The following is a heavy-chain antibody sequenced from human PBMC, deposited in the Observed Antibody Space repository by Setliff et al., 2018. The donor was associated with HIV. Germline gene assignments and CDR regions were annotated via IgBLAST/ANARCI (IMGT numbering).Heavy chain of an antibody. CDR1: GGSFSGYY. CDR2: IIPSGST. J-gene: IGHJ4*02. D-gene: IGHD2-2*01. CDR3: ARLDCSSSSGFVDY. Sequence: PSETLSLTCDVFGGSFSGYYWSWIRQPPGKGLEWIGEIIPSGSTNYNPSLKSRVTISVDTSKNHFSLKLSSVTAADTAVYYCARLDCSSSSGFVDYWGQGTPVTVSS. V-gene: IGHV4-34*12.